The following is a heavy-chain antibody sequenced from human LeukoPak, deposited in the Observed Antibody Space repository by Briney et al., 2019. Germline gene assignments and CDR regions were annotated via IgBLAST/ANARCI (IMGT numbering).Heavy chain of an antibody. CDR3: ARDRIPNIVVVSAIDWYFDL. D-gene: IGHD2-21*01. J-gene: IGHJ2*01. CDR1: GFTFSSYV. Sequence: PGGSLRLSCAASGFTFSSYVMHWVRQAPGKGLEWVAVISYDGSNKYYADSVKGRFTISRDNSKNTLYLQMNSLRAEDTALYYCARDRIPNIVVVSAIDWYFDLWGRGTLVTVSS. CDR2: ISYDGSNK. V-gene: IGHV3-30-3*01.